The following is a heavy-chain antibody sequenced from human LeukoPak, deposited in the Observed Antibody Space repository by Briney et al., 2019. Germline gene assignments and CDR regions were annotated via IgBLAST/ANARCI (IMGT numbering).Heavy chain of an antibody. CDR2: IYHSGST. V-gene: IGHV4-38-2*02. D-gene: IGHD3-9*01. CDR3: ARDPSRYLDLNWFDP. CDR1: GYSISSGYY. Sequence: SETLSLTCSVSGYSISSGYYWGWIRQPPGKGLEWIGSIYHSGSTHYNPSLKSRVTISVDTSNNQLSLNLSSVTAADMAVYYCARDPSRYLDLNWFDPWGQGTLVTVSS. J-gene: IGHJ5*02.